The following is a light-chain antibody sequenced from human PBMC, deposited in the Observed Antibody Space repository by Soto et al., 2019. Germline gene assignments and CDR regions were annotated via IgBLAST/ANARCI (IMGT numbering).Light chain of an antibody. CDR1: SSDVGNYNL. V-gene: IGLV2-23*01. CDR3: CSHAGSSTDV. Sequence: QSALTQPDSVSGSPGQSITISCTGTSSDVGNYNLVSWYQQHPGKAPKLMIYEGSKRPSGVSNRFSGSKSGNTASQTTSGLLAEDEADYYCCSHAGSSTDVFGSGTKLTVL. J-gene: IGLJ1*01. CDR2: EGS.